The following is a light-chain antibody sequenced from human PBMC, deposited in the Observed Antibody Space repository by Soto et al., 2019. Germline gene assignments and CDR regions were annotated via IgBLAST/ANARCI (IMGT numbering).Light chain of an antibody. CDR1: GSDVGGYNY. Sequence: QSALTQPASVSGSPGQSITISCTGTGSDVGGYNYVSWYQQHPGKAPKLMIYDVSNRPSGVSNRLSGSKSGNTASLTISGLHAEDEADYYCSSYTSSSTLVFGVGTKLTVL. V-gene: IGLV2-14*01. CDR2: DVS. CDR3: SSYTSSSTLV. J-gene: IGLJ2*01.